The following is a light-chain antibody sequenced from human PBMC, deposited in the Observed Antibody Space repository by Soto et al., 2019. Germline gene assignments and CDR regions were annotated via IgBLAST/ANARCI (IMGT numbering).Light chain of an antibody. V-gene: IGKV3-15*01. CDR3: QQYNNCPPT. Sequence: EIVMTQSPATLSVSPGERATLSCRASQSVSSNLAWYQQKPGQAPRLLIYGASTRATGIPARFSGSGSGTEFTLTISSLQSEDFAVDYCQQYNNCPPTFGHGT. J-gene: IGKJ1*01. CDR2: GAS. CDR1: QSVSSN.